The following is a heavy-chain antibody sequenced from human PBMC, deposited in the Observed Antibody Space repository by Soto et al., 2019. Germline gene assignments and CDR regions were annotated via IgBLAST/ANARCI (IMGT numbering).Heavy chain of an antibody. Sequence: GGSLRLSCAASGFTFRSDARSWVRQAPGKGLEWVSGISGSGGGTYYADSVKGRFTISRDNSKNTLYLQMNSLRAEDTAVYYCAKPLAGYYDSSGYAFDNWGQGTLVTV. V-gene: IGHV3-23*01. J-gene: IGHJ4*02. D-gene: IGHD3-22*01. CDR3: AKPLAGYYDSSGYAFDN. CDR2: ISGSGGGT. CDR1: GFTFRSDA.